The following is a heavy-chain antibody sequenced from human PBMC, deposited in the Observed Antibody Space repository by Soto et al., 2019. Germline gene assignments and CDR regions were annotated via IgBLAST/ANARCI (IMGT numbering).Heavy chain of an antibody. J-gene: IGHJ5*02. D-gene: IGHD2-2*02. CDR2: ISSSSSYI. CDR1: GFTFSSYS. Sequence: GGSLRLSCAASGFTFSSYSMNWVRQAPGKGLEWVSSISSSSSYIYYADSVKGRFTISRDNAKNSLYLQMNSLRAEDTAVYYCARDPGGNVPAAIYWFDTWGQGTLVTVSS. CDR3: ARDPGGNVPAAIYWFDT. V-gene: IGHV3-21*01.